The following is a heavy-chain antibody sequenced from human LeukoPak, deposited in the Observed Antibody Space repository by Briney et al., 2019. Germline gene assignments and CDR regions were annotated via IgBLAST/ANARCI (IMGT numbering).Heavy chain of an antibody. Sequence: GGSLIQPCAASGLTLSNAWMSWVRQAPGKVLEWVGRIKCNTDGGTTDYAAPVKGRFTISRDDSKNTLYLQMNSLKTEDTAVYYCTTGRVVANFPWGQGTLVTVSS. CDR1: GLTLSNAW. J-gene: IGHJ5*02. V-gene: IGHV3-15*01. CDR3: TTGRVVANFP. D-gene: IGHD5-12*01. CDR2: IKCNTDGGTT.